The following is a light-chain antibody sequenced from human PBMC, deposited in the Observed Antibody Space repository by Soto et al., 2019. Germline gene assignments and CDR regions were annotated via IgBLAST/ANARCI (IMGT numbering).Light chain of an antibody. V-gene: IGKV3-20*01. J-gene: IGKJ1*01. Sequence: EIVLTQSPGPLSLSPGERATLSCGSSQSVTSNYLAWYQQKPGQAPRLLIFGASIRVTGIPDRFSGSRSGPDFTLTISSLQPEDVATYYCQQSYSSPPTFGQGTKVDIK. CDR3: QQSYSSPPT. CDR1: QSVTSNY. CDR2: GAS.